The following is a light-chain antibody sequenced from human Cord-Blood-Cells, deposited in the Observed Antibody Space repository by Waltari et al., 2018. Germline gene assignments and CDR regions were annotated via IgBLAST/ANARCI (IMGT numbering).Light chain of an antibody. V-gene: IGLV2-14*01. J-gene: IGLJ2*01. CDR3: SSYTSSSTVV. CDR2: DVS. Sequence: QSALTQPASVSGSPGQSITLSCTVTSSDVCVSNYVSWYQQHPGKAPKLMIYDVSNRPSGVSNRFSGSKSGNTASLTISGLQAEDEADYYGSSYTSSSTVVFGGGTKLTVL. CDR1: SSDVCVSNY.